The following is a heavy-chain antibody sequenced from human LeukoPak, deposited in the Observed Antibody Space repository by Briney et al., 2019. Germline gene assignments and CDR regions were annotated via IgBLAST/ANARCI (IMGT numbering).Heavy chain of an antibody. D-gene: IGHD2-2*01. V-gene: IGHV3-49*04. CDR3: TRAPHPRCSSSGCYLDY. CDR2: IQVKVYGGDT. Sequence: GRSLRLSCSTSGFTFGDYAMSWVRQAPGKWLEWVGFIQVKVYGGDTKYAASMNGRFSISRDDSQSIANMQMNDLKTEDTAVYYCTRAPHPRCSSSGCYLDYWGQGTLVTVSS. J-gene: IGHJ4*02. CDR1: GFTFGDYA.